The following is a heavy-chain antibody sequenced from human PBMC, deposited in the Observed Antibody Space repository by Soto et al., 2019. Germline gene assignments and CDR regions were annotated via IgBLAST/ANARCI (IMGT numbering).Heavy chain of an antibody. Sequence: PGGSLRLSCAASGFTFSSYDMHWVRQATGKGLEWVSAIGTAGDTYYPGSVKGRFTISRENAKNSLYLQMNSLRAGDTAVYYCTRDPSYCTNGVCYPDYWGQET. CDR3: TRDPSYCTNGVCYPDY. D-gene: IGHD2-8*01. J-gene: IGHJ4*02. V-gene: IGHV3-13*04. CDR1: GFTFSSYD. CDR2: IGTAGDT.